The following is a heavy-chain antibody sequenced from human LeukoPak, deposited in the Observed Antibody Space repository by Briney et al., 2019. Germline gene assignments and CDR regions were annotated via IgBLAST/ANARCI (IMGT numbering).Heavy chain of an antibody. V-gene: IGHV3-23*01. CDR1: GFTFSSYA. D-gene: IGHD3-3*01. CDR2: ISGSGGTT. Sequence: GGSLRLSCAASGFTFSSYAMSWVRQAPGKGLGWVSAISGSGGTTYYADSVKGRFTISRDNSKNTLYLQVSSLRAEDTAVYYCAKEQDFWGDYLAYWGQGTLVTVSS. CDR3: AKEQDFWGDYLAY. J-gene: IGHJ4*02.